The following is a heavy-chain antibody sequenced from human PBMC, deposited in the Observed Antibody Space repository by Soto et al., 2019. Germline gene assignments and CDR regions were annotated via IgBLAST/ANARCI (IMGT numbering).Heavy chain of an antibody. D-gene: IGHD3-16*01. CDR3: TKSAGALGTNYWYFDV. CDR2: ISNGGDYI. CDR1: GYKFSNYA. Sequence: EVQLLESGGGLVQPGGSLRLSCAASGYKFSNYAMTWVRQAPGKGLEWVSCISNGGDYIYYADAVKGRVTICRDRSTRTQYLQMDGLTADDTAVFYCTKSAGALGTNYWYFDVWGRRTLVT. J-gene: IGHJ2*01. V-gene: IGHV3-23*01.